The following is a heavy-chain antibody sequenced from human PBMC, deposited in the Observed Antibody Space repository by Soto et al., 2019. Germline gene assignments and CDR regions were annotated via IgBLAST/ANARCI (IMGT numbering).Heavy chain of an antibody. V-gene: IGHV3-21*06. Sequence: WGSLRLSCAASGFTFTRYSINFFRHSPGKGLEWVSSISSTTNYICYGDSMKGRFTISRDNAKNSLYLEMNSLRAEDTAVYYCARESEDLTSNFDYWGQGTLVTVSS. CDR3: ARESEDLTSNFDY. CDR2: ISSTTNYI. CDR1: GFTFTRYS. J-gene: IGHJ4*02.